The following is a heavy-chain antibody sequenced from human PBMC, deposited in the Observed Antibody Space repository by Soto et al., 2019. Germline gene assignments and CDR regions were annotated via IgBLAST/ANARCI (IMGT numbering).Heavy chain of an antibody. J-gene: IGHJ5*02. CDR1: GGSISSSSYY. CDR3: ARHPTTGSSGWYWFDP. V-gene: IGHV4-39*01. D-gene: IGHD6-19*01. Sequence: SETLSLTCTVSGGSISSSSYYWGWIRQPPGKGLEWIGSIYYSGSTYYNPSLKSRVTISVDTSKNQFSLKLSSVTAADTAVYYCARHPTTGSSGWYWFDPWGQGTLVTVSS. CDR2: IYYSGST.